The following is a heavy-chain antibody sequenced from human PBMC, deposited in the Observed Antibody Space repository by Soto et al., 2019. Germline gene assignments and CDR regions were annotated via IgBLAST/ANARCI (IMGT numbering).Heavy chain of an antibody. CDR1: GFTFSSYA. D-gene: IGHD3-9*01. Sequence: QVQLVESGGGVVQPGRSLRLSCAASGFTFSSYAMHWVRQAPGKGLEWVAVISYDGSNKYYADSVKGRFTISRDNSKNTLYLQMNSLRAEDTAVYYCAAARSLTGYYRWGQGTLVTVSS. CDR3: AAARSLTGYYR. V-gene: IGHV3-30-3*01. CDR2: ISYDGSNK. J-gene: IGHJ4*02.